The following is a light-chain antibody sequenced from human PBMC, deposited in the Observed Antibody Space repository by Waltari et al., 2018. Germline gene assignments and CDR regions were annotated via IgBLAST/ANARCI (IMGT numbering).Light chain of an antibody. CDR3: MQGTHWPPWT. J-gene: IGKJ1*01. CDR1: QSLLHSDGNTY. Sequence: DVVMTQSPLSLPVTLGQPASISCRSSQSLLHSDGNTYLNWFQQRPGQAPRRLIPTVSSRESGVPDRLSGSGSGTDFTLKISRVEAEDVGVYYCMQGTHWPPWTFGQGTKVEIK. V-gene: IGKV2-30*02. CDR2: TVS.